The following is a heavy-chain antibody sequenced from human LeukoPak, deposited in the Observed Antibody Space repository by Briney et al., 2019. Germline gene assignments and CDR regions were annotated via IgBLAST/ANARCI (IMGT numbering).Heavy chain of an antibody. Sequence: GGSLRLSCAASGFTFSSYAMSWVRQAPGKGLEWVSVISGSGATTYYADTVKGRFTISRDNSKNTLYLQMNSLRAEDTAVYYCAESSGYYSSFDYWGQGTLVTVSS. CDR2: ISGSGATT. V-gene: IGHV3-23*01. J-gene: IGHJ4*02. D-gene: IGHD3-22*01. CDR1: GFTFSSYA. CDR3: AESSGYYSSFDY.